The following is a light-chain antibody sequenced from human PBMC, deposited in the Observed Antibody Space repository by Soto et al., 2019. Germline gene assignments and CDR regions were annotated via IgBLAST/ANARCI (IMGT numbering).Light chain of an antibody. CDR1: PSVSNSY. CDR3: QHYGSSPFT. CDR2: GAS. V-gene: IGKV3-20*01. Sequence: EIVLTQSPGTLSLSPGERATLSCRPSPSVSNSYLAWYQRKAGQAPRLLIYGASSSANAIENRFSGSGSGTDFTLTISILEPEDCADYYCQHYGSSPFTFGPGTKVDIK. J-gene: IGKJ3*01.